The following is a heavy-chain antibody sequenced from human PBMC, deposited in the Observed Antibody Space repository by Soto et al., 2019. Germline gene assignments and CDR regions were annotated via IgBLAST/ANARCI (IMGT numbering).Heavy chain of an antibody. D-gene: IGHD7-27*01. J-gene: IGHJ4*02. CDR2: IFYSGPT. Sequence: SETLSLTCTVSGDSITSGVHYWSWIRQLPGKGLEWIGYIFYSGPTYYNPSLKSRVAISVDTSKNQFSLKLNSVTAADTAVYYCARGWGRIFDYWGQGTLVTVSS. CDR3: ARGWGRIFDY. CDR1: GDSITSGVHY. V-gene: IGHV4-31*03.